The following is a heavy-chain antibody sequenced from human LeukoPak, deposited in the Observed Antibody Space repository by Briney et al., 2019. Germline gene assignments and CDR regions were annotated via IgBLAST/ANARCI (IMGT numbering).Heavy chain of an antibody. J-gene: IGHJ4*02. CDR3: AKERRDGYNSENFDY. V-gene: IGHV3-23*01. CDR1: GFTFSTFA. Sequence: PGGSLRLSCAASGFTFSTFAMIWVRQPPGKGLEWVSAISGSGGSTYYADSVKGRFTISRDNSKNTLYLQMNSLRAEDTAVYYCAKERRDGYNSENFDYWGQGTLVTVSS. D-gene: IGHD5-24*01. CDR2: ISGSGGST.